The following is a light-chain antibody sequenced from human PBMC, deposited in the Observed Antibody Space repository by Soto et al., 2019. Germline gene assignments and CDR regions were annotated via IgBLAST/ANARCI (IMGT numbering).Light chain of an antibody. V-gene: IGLV1-44*01. J-gene: IGLJ2*01. Sequence: QSVLTQPPSASGTPGQRVTISCSGSSSNIGSNTVNWYQQLPGTAPKLVIYSNNQRPSGVPDRFSGSKSGTSASLAISGLQSEYDADYYCVESDDSLNCYVVFGGGSKVTVL. CDR3: VESDDSLNCYVV. CDR1: SSNIGSNT. CDR2: SNN.